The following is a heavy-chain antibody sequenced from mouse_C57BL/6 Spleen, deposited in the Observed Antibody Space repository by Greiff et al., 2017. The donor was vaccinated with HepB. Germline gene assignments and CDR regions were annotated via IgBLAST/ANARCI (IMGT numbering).Heavy chain of an antibody. CDR1: GYTFTDYY. J-gene: IGHJ3*01. D-gene: IGHD2-1*01. CDR2: INPNNGGT. V-gene: IGHV1-26*01. CDR3: ARSEVFYYLFPY. Sequence: EVQLQQSGPELVKPGASVKISCKASGYTFTDYYMNWVKQSHGKSLEWIGDINPNNGGTSYNQKFKGKATLTVDKSSSTAYMELRSLTSEDSAVYYCARSEVFYYLFPYWGQGTLVTVSA.